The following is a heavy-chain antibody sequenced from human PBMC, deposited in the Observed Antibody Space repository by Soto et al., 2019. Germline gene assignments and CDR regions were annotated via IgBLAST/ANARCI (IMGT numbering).Heavy chain of an antibody. D-gene: IGHD2-15*01. CDR2: INPNSGGT. CDR3: ARDGWRTKGYYGMDV. V-gene: IGHV1-2*04. Sequence: GSVKVSFKACGYPFTGYYMHSVRQAPGQGLEWMGWINPNSGGTNYAQKFQGWVTMTRDTSISTAYMELSRLRSDDTAVYYCARDGWRTKGYYGMDVWGQGTTVTVSS. CDR1: GYPFTGYY. J-gene: IGHJ6*01.